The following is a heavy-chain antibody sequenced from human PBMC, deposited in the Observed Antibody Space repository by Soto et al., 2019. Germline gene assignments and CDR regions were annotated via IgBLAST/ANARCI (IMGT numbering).Heavy chain of an antibody. CDR2: INAGNGNT. CDR1: GYTFTSYA. D-gene: IGHD5-12*01. V-gene: IGHV1-3*01. Sequence: ASVKVSCKASGYTFTSYAMHWVRQAPGQRLEWMGWINAGNGNTKYSQKFQGRVTITRDTSASTAYMELSSLRSEDTAVYYCARDDGGYSGYDDYYYSYMDVWGKGTTVTVSS. CDR3: ARDDGGYSGYDDYYYSYMDV. J-gene: IGHJ6*03.